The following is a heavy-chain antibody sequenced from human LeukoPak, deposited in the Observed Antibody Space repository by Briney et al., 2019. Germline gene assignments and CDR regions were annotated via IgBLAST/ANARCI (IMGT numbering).Heavy chain of an antibody. D-gene: IGHD3-10*01. CDR1: GGSISTSNYY. V-gene: IGHV4-39*01. J-gene: IGHJ5*02. CDR3: ARHNIRGVTHWFDP. CDR2: IFHNGNA. Sequence: SETLSLTCSVSGGSISTSNYYWVWIRQSPEKGLEWIGSIFHNGNAFYSPSLQSRVTMSLDTSKSQFYLRLTSVTAADTAVYFCARHNIRGVTHWFDPWGQGTQVTVSS.